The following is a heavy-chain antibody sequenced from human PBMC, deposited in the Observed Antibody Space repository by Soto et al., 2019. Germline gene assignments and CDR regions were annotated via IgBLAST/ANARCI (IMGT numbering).Heavy chain of an antibody. D-gene: IGHD2-2*03. CDR1: GFTFSSFG. J-gene: IGHJ4*02. CDR2: ISGSGDSS. CDR3: AKVGIGMFSHKHHFDH. Sequence: EVQLLDSGGDLAQPGGSLRLSCTASGFTFSSFGMAWVRQAPGKGLEWVSAISGSGDSSYYADSVKDRFTISRDNPTNTLDLQMNNLRAEDTAVYYCAKVGIGMFSHKHHFDHWGQGTQVTVSS. V-gene: IGHV3-23*01.